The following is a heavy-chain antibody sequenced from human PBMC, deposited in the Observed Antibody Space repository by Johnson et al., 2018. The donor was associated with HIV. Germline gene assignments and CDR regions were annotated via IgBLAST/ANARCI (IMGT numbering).Heavy chain of an antibody. CDR2: IYSGGST. V-gene: IGHV3-53*01. D-gene: IGHD3-22*01. J-gene: IGHJ3*02. Sequence: VQLVESGGGLIQPGGSLRLSCAASGFTVSSNYMSWVRQAPGKGLEWVSVIYSGGSTYYADSVKGRFTISRANSKNTLYLQMNSLRAEDTAVYYCARETSPYYYDSSGYYSHDAFDIWGQGTMVTVSS. CDR3: ARETSPYYYDSSGYYSHDAFDI. CDR1: GFTVSSNY.